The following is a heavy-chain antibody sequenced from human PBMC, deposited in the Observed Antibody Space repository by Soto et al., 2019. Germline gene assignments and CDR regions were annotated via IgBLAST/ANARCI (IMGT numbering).Heavy chain of an antibody. CDR2: IKSKTDGGTT. J-gene: IGHJ4*02. CDR3: TTKYGSGSYLIDY. V-gene: IGHV3-15*07. CDR1: GFTFSNAW. D-gene: IGHD3-10*01. Sequence: PGGSLRLSCAASGFTFSNAWMNWVRQAPGKGLEWVGRIKSKTDGGTTDYAAPVKGRFTISRDDSKNTLYLQMNSLKTEDTAVYYCTTKYGSGSYLIDYWGQGTLVTVSS.